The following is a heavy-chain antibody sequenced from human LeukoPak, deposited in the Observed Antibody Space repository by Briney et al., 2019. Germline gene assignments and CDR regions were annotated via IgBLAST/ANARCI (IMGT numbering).Heavy chain of an antibody. Sequence: WASVKVSCKASGGTFSSYAITWVRQAPGQGLEWMGWIRAYNGNTNYAQKLQGRVTMTTDTSTTTAYMELTSLRSDDTAVYYCARGVRDGMDVWGQGTTVTVSS. CDR1: GGTFSSYA. V-gene: IGHV1-18*01. CDR3: ARGVRDGMDV. D-gene: IGHD3-10*01. CDR2: IRAYNGNT. J-gene: IGHJ6*02.